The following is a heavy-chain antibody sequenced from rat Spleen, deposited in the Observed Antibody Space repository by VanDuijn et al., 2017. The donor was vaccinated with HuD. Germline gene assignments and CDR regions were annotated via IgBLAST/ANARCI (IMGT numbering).Heavy chain of an antibody. J-gene: IGHJ3*01. CDR3: TRXXXGYXXXWXXX. V-gene: IGHV2-1*01. CDR2: IWGDGST. CDR1: GFSLISNS. D-gene: IGHD1-11*01. Sequence: QVQLKESGPGLVQSSQTLSLTCTVSGFSLISNSVHWVRQPPGKGLEWMGGIWGDGSTDYNSALKSRLSISRDTSKSQVLXXMNSXXTDXTXIXXXTRXXXGYXXXWXXXWGQGTXXTVSS.